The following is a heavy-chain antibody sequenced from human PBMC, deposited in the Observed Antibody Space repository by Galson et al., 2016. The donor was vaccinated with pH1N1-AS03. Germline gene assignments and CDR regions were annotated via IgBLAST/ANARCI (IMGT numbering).Heavy chain of an antibody. CDR3: AKDWSGSVSKFAFDI. V-gene: IGHV3-30*18. CDR1: GFIFSNHG. CDR2: ISSHGKID. Sequence: SLRLSCAASGFIFSNHGMHWVRQAPGKGLEWVAVISSHGKIDYYADSVRGRFTVSRDNSNNTLYLQMDSLRAADRDVYYCAKDWSGSVSKFAFDIWGTGTIVAVSS. J-gene: IGHJ3*02. D-gene: IGHD3-10*01.